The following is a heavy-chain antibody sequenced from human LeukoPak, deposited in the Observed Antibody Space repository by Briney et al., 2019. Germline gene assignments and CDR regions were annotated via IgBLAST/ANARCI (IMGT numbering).Heavy chain of an antibody. CDR1: GYTFTGYY. Sequence: ASVKVSCKASGYTFTGYYMHWVRQAPGQGLEWMGWINPNSGGTNYAQKFQGRVTMTRDTSISTAYMELSRLRFDDTAVYYCARTPWLGEIVGELFEDYWGQGTLVTVSS. D-gene: IGHD3-10*01. CDR3: ARTPWLGEIVGELFEDY. V-gene: IGHV1-2*02. CDR2: INPNSGGT. J-gene: IGHJ4*02.